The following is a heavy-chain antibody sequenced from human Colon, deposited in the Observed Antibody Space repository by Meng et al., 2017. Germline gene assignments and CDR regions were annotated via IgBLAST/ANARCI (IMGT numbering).Heavy chain of an antibody. CDR3: ARGRYSGYLP. CDR1: GGSFIGYY. V-gene: IGHV4-34*01. Sequence: QWQLNQWGAGLLKPSDTLSLTCAVHGGSFIGYYWSWIRQPPGKGLEWIGEINHSGSTNYNPSLKSRVTISVDTSKNQFSLKLSSVTAADTAVYYCARGRYSGYLPWGQGTLVTVSS. J-gene: IGHJ5*02. D-gene: IGHD5-12*01. CDR2: INHSGST.